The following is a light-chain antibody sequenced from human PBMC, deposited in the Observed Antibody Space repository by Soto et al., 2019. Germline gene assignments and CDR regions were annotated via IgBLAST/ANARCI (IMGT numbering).Light chain of an antibody. Sequence: DIQMTQSPSTLSASVGDRVTITCRASQNINTWLAWYQQKPGKGPKLLIYKASILETGVPSRFSGSGSGTEFTLTISSLQPDDFASYDCQQYQIYIPLTFGGGTKVEVK. CDR2: KAS. CDR1: QNINTW. J-gene: IGKJ4*01. V-gene: IGKV1-5*03. CDR3: QQYQIYIPLT.